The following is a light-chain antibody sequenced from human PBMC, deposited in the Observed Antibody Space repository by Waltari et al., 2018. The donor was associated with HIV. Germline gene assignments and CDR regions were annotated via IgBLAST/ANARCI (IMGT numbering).Light chain of an antibody. CDR1: QSVLYSSNNKNY. Sequence: DIVMAQSPDSLTVFLGERATINCKPSQSVLYSSNNKNYLAWYQQKAGQPPKLLIYWASTRESGVPDRFSASGSGTDFSLTISSLQAEDVAVYYCQQYYSTPYTFGQG. V-gene: IGKV4-1*01. J-gene: IGKJ2*01. CDR2: WAS. CDR3: QQYYSTPYT.